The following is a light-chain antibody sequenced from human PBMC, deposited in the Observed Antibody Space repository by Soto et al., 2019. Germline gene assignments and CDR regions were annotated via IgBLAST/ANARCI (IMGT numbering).Light chain of an antibody. CDR3: QQYDNLPPP. V-gene: IGKV1-33*01. J-gene: IGKJ3*01. Sequence: DIQMTQSPSSLSASVGDRVTITCQASQDISNYLNWYQQKPGKDPKLLTYDASNLETGVPSRFSGSGSGTDFTFTISSLQPEDIATYYCQQYDNLPPPVGPGTKVDIK. CDR1: QDISNY. CDR2: DAS.